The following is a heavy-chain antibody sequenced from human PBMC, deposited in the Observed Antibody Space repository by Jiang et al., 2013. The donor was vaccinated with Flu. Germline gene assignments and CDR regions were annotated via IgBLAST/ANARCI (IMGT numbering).Heavy chain of an antibody. CDR2: LDPSDSYT. CDR1: GYTFTSYW. D-gene: IGHD4-17*01. J-gene: IGHJ3*02. Sequence: GYTFTSYWISWVRQMPGKGLEWMGKLDPSDSYTNYSPSFQGHVTISTDNSISTAYLQWSSLKASDTAMYYCARRNLPDYGDYDLGAFDIWGQGTMVTVSS. CDR3: ARRNLPDYGDYDLGAFDI. V-gene: IGHV5-10-1*01.